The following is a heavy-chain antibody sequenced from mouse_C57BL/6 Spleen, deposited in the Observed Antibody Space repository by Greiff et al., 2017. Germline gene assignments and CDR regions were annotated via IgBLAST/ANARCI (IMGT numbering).Heavy chain of an antibody. Sequence: QVQLQQSGPGLVQPSQSLSITCPVSGFSLTSYGVHWVRQSPGKGLEWLGVIWSGGSTDYNAAFISRLSLSKDNSKSQVFFKMNSLQADDTAIYYCARDAVTRYFDVWGTGTTVTVSS. CDR1: GFSLTSYG. CDR3: ARDAVTRYFDV. V-gene: IGHV2-2*01. D-gene: IGHD2-1*01. CDR2: IWSGGST. J-gene: IGHJ1*03.